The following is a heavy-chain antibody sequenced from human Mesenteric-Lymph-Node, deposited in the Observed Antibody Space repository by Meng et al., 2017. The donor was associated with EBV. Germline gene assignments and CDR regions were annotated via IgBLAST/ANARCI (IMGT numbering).Heavy chain of an antibody. Sequence: LQCKESGPGLVKPSETLSLTCSVSGDSITSNSYAWGWIRQPPGKGLEWIGSMYYSGNTYYNPSLKSRVTIALDTSKNQFSLKLSSVTAADTAVYYCARGLRPGENWFDPWGQGALVTVSS. CDR3: ARGLRPGENWFDP. J-gene: IGHJ5*02. CDR2: MYYSGNT. V-gene: IGHV4-39*07. D-gene: IGHD4-17*01. CDR1: GDSITSNSYA.